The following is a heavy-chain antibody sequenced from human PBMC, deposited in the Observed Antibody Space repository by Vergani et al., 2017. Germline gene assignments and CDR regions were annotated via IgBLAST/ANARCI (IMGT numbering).Heavy chain of an antibody. Sequence: EVQLLESGGGLVQPGGSLRLSCGDSGFTFSSYAMTWVRQAPGKGLEWVSAISGSGGNTFYTDSVKGRFTISRDNSKDTLYLQMNSLRVEDTAIYYCAKARDPNCKGGNCYSYYYGLDLWGQGTTVTVSS. CDR1: GFTFSSYA. CDR3: AKARDPNCKGGNCYSYYYGLDL. V-gene: IGHV3-23*01. CDR2: ISGSGGNT. D-gene: IGHD2-15*01. J-gene: IGHJ6*02.